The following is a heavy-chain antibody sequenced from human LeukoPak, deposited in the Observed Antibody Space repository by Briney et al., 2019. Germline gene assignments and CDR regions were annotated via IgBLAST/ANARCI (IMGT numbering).Heavy chain of an antibody. Sequence: PGGSLRLSCAASGFTFSSYGMHWVRQAPGKGLEWVAVISYDGSNKYYADSVKGRFTISRDNAKNSLYLQMNSLRAEDTAVYYCARDELHLWAPNCSSTSCHRDYWGQGTLVTVSS. J-gene: IGHJ4*02. CDR1: GFTFSSYG. CDR2: ISYDGSNK. D-gene: IGHD2-2*02. V-gene: IGHV3-30*03. CDR3: ARDELHLWAPNCSSTSCHRDY.